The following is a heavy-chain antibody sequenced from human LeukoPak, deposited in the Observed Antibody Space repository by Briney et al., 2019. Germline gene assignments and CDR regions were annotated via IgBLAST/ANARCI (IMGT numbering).Heavy chain of an antibody. CDR1: GFTFSSYS. D-gene: IGHD2-2*01. Sequence: GGSLRLSCAASGFTFSSYSMNWVRQAPGEGLEWVSSISSSSSYIYYADSVKGRFTISRDNAKNSLYLQMNSLRAEDTAVYYCARDLVVPAARGLDYWGQGTLVTVSS. J-gene: IGHJ4*02. CDR2: ISSSSSYI. V-gene: IGHV3-21*01. CDR3: ARDLVVPAARGLDY.